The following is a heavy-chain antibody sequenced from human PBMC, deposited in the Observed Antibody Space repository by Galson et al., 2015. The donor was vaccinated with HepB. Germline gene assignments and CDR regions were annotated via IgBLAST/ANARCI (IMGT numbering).Heavy chain of an antibody. V-gene: IGHV3-49*04. Sequence: LRLSCATSGFTFGDYPMSWVRQAPGPGLDWVGFISSKAYGGTTEYAASVKGRFTISRDDSKSIAYRQMNSLKTEDTAVYYCTRIPEDFDSSGYFGLYGYWGQGTLVTVAS. CDR3: TRIPEDFDSSGYFGLYGY. J-gene: IGHJ4*02. CDR2: ISSKAYGGTT. CDR1: GFTFGDYP. D-gene: IGHD3-22*01.